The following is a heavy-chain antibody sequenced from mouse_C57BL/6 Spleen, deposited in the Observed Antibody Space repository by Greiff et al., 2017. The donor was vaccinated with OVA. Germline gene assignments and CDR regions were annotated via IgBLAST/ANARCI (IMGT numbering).Heavy chain of an antibody. CDR3: ARERESYWYFDV. CDR2: INPSTGGT. Sequence: EVKLQESGPELVKPGASVKISCKASGYSFTGYYMNWVKQSPEKSLEWIGEINPSTGGTTYNQKFKAKATLTVDKSSSTAYMQLNSLTSEDSAVYYCARERESYWYFDVWGTGTTVTVSS. J-gene: IGHJ1*03. V-gene: IGHV1-42*01. CDR1: GYSFTGYY.